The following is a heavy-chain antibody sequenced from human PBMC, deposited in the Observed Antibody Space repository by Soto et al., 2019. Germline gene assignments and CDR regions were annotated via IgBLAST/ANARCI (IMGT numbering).Heavy chain of an antibody. CDR2: ISSNGVST. CDR3: VKDRFVNY. V-gene: IGHV3-64D*06. CDR1: GLSFNDYS. J-gene: IGHJ4*02. Sequence: GGSLRLSCSASGLSFNDYSMHWVRQAAGKGLKYVSSISSNGVSTYYADSVKGRFTISRDNPKNTLYLQVNSLRVEDTAVYYCVKDRFVNYCGQRALVTVSS.